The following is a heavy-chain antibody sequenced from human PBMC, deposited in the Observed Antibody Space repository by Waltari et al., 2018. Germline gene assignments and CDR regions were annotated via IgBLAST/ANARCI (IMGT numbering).Heavy chain of an antibody. CDR1: GFTFCTYA. D-gene: IGHD6-19*01. J-gene: IGHJ4*02. Sequence: ELPLLESGGGLVQPGGSLRLSCTASGFTFCTYAFLWVRQAPGKGLEWVSSISGIGGSTFYADSVKGRFTISRDNSKNTLFLQIDDLRVDDTAVYYCAKNQASVGGWYRATFDSWGQGTLVAVSS. V-gene: IGHV3-23*01. CDR2: ISGIGGST. CDR3: AKNQASVGGWYRATFDS.